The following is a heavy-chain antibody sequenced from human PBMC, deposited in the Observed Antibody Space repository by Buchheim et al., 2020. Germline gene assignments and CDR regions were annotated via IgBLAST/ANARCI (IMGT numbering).Heavy chain of an antibody. J-gene: IGHJ4*02. CDR2: INPIGGST. D-gene: IGHD3-10*01. CDR1: GYTFTSYY. CDR3: ARDSDYYGSGSYYTEEVYDY. V-gene: IGHV1-46*01. Sequence: QVQLVQSGAEVKKPGASVKVSCKASGYTFTSYYMHWVRQAPGQGLEWMGIINPIGGSTSYAQKFQGRVTMTRDTSTSTVYMELSSLRSEDTAVYYCARDSDYYGSGSYYTEEVYDYWGQGTL.